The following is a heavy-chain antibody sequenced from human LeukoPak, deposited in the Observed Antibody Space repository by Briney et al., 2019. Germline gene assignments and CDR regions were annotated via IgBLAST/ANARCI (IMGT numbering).Heavy chain of an antibody. V-gene: IGHV3-21*01. CDR1: GFTFSSYS. CDR2: ISSSSSYI. Sequence: GGSLRLSCAASGFTFSSYSMNWVRQAPGKGLEWVSSISSSSSYIYYADSVKGRFTISRDNAKMSLYLQMNSLRVEDTAVYYCATYSTRNAREFQSWGQGTLVTVSS. CDR3: ATYSTRNAREFQS. J-gene: IGHJ1*01. D-gene: IGHD4-11*01.